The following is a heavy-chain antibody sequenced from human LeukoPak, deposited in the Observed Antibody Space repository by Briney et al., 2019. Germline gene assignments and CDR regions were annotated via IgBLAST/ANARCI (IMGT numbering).Heavy chain of an antibody. Sequence: RPSETLSLTCTVSGGSFTTYYWSWIRQPAGRGLEWIGHIDSSGTTNYNPSLKSRVTMSTDPSKNQFSLKLSSVTAADTAVYYCARRPRRYYYDSSGYYFDYWGQGTLVTVSS. CDR1: GGSFTTYY. CDR3: ARRPRRYYYDSSGYYFDY. V-gene: IGHV4-4*07. CDR2: IDSSGTT. D-gene: IGHD3-22*01. J-gene: IGHJ4*02.